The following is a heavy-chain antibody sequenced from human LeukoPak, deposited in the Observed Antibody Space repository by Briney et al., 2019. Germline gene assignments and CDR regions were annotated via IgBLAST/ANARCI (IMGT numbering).Heavy chain of an antibody. J-gene: IGHJ4*02. V-gene: IGHV3-23*01. CDR2: ISGSGGST. Sequence: GGSLRLSCAASGFTFSSYAMSWVRQAPGKGLEWVSAISGSGGSTYYADSVKGRFTISRDNSKNTLYLQMNSLRAEDTAVYYCAKDQSNRYSYGLDDWGQGTLVTVSS. CDR1: GFTFSSYA. D-gene: IGHD5-18*01. CDR3: AKDQSNRYSYGLDD.